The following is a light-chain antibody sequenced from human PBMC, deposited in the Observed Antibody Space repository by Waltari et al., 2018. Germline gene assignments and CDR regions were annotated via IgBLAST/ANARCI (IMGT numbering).Light chain of an antibody. Sequence: DIVMTQSPDSLAVSLGERATINCRSSQSILFRSTNKNYLSWYQQKPGQPPKLLIYWASIRDSGFPDRFSGSGSVSDFTLTISSLQAEDVAVYYCQQYYTAPATFGPGTKVDVK. V-gene: IGKV4-1*01. J-gene: IGKJ3*01. CDR2: WAS. CDR1: QSILFRSTNKNY. CDR3: QQYYTAPAT.